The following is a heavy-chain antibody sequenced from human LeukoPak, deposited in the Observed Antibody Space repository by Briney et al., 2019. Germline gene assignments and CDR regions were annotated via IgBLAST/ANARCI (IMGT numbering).Heavy chain of an antibody. CDR1: GFTFSSYA. CDR3: AKTIRGFSSSWDYYYGMDV. D-gene: IGHD6-13*01. V-gene: IGHV3-30*18. J-gene: IGHJ6*02. Sequence: GGSLRLSCAASGFTFSSYAMHWVRQAPDKGLEYVAVISNDGTYKYYGASVKGRFTISRDNSKNTLYLQMNSLRAEDTAVYYCAKTIRGFSSSWDYYYGMDVWGQGTTVTVSS. CDR2: ISNDGTYK.